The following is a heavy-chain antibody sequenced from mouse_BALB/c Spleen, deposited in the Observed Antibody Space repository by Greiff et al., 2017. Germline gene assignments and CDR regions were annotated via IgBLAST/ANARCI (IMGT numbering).Heavy chain of an antibody. V-gene: IGHV5-6-5*01. D-gene: IGHD2-2*01. CDR1: GFTFSSYA. CDR3: ARGYYGYDWYFDV. CDR2: ISSGGST. Sequence: EVQGVESGGGLVKPGGSLKLSCAASGFTFSSYAMSWVRQTPEKRLEWVASISSGGSTYYPDSVKGRFTISRDNARNILYLQMSSLRSEDTAMYYCARGYYGYDWYFDVWGAGTTVTVSS. J-gene: IGHJ1*01.